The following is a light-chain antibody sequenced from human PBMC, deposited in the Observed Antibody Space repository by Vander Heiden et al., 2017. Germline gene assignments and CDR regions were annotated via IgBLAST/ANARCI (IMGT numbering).Light chain of an antibody. V-gene: IGLV2-18*02. Sequence: QSALTQPPSVSGSPGQSVTISCTGTSSDVGSYIRVAWYQQPPGTAPKLLIYEVSNRPSGVPDRFSGSKSGNTASLTISGLQAVDEADYYCSSFTGSSTPIVFGTGTRVT. J-gene: IGLJ1*01. CDR2: EVS. CDR1: SSDVGSYIR. CDR3: SSFTGSSTPIV.